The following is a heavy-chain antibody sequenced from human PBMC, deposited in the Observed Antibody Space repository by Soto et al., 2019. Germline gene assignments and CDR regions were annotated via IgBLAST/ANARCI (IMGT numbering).Heavy chain of an antibody. CDR1: GFTFSSYS. D-gene: IGHD1-7*01. J-gene: IGHJ6*02. Sequence: EVQLVESGGGLVKPGGSLRLSCAASGFTFSSYSMNWVRQAPGKGLEWVSSISSSSSYIYYADSVKGRFTISRDNAKNSLYLQMNSLRAEDTAVYYCASSAGTTTYYYYGMDVWGQGTTVTVSS. CDR2: ISSSSSYI. V-gene: IGHV3-21*01. CDR3: ASSAGTTTYYYYGMDV.